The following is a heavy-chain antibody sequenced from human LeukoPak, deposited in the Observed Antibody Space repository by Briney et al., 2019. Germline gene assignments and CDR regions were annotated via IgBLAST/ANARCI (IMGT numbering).Heavy chain of an antibody. Sequence: SVKVSCKTFGGTFRSHIFSWVRQAPGQGLEWMGKITPIIDSAKYSQKFRDRLTITGDSSTGTAYMELSSLTPEDTALYYCTRVNLRGSQYNWFDPWGQGTLVVVSS. CDR1: GGTFRSHI. CDR3: TRVNLRGSQYNWFDP. D-gene: IGHD1-26*01. J-gene: IGHJ5*02. CDR2: ITPIIDSA. V-gene: IGHV1-69*08.